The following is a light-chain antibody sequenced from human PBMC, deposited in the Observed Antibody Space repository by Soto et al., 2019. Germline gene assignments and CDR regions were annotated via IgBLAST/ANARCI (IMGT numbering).Light chain of an antibody. CDR2: DAS. Sequence: EIVMTQSPATLSLSPGERVTLSCRASQSVDNYLAWYQQKPGQAPRLLIYDASTRATGIPDRFSGSGSGTDFTLTISRLEPEDSAVYFCQHYGYSQWTFGQGTKVDI. CDR1: QSVDNY. CDR3: QHYGYSQWT. J-gene: IGKJ1*01. V-gene: IGKV3-20*01.